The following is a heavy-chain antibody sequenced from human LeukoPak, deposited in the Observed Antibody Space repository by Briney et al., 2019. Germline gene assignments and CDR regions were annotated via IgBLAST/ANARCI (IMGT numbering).Heavy chain of an antibody. CDR1: GFTFSNYG. CDR2: ISYDGSNK. V-gene: IGHV3-30*18. CDR3: AKGKPAALIYYYAMDV. D-gene: IGHD2-2*01. J-gene: IGHJ6*02. Sequence: TGGSLRLSCAASGFTFSNYGMHWVRQAPGKGLEWVAVISYDGSNKYYADSVKGRFTISRDNSKNTLYLQMSSLRAEDTAVYYCAKGKPAALIYYYAMDVWGQGTTVTVSS.